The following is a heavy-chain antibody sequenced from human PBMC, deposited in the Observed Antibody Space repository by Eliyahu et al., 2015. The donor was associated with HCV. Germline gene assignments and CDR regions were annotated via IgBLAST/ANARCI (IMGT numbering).Heavy chain of an antibody. CDR2: IYWDDDK. CDR1: GFSLNTSGMA. D-gene: IGHD1-1*01. CDR3: ARTPGGRKIDY. Sequence: QITLKESGPTLVKPTQTLTLTCIFSGFSLNTSGMAVGWIRXPPGKALEWLTLIYWDDDKRYRSSLKSRLTIAKDTSKNQVILTLTNLDPVDTATYYCARTPGGRKIDYWGQGTLVTVSS. J-gene: IGHJ4*02. V-gene: IGHV2-5*02.